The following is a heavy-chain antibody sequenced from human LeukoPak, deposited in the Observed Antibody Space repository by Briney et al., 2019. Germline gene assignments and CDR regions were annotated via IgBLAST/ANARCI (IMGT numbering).Heavy chain of an antibody. Sequence: PGGSLRLSCAASEFTFSSYNMNWVRQAPGKGLEWVSSISSSGTYIYYADSVKGRFTISRDNAKNSLYLQMNSLRAEDTAVYYCVREPFWSGYFANLHFDYWGQGTLVTVSS. D-gene: IGHD3-3*01. CDR3: VREPFWSGYFANLHFDY. CDR2: ISSSGTYI. J-gene: IGHJ4*02. V-gene: IGHV3-21*01. CDR1: EFTFSSYN.